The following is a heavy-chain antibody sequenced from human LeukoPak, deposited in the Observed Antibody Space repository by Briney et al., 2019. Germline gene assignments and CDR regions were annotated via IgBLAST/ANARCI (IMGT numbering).Heavy chain of an antibody. D-gene: IGHD3-22*01. Sequence: PSETLSLTCIVSGDSISSSSYYWGWIRQPPGKGLEWIGSIYYSGSTYYNPSLKSRVTISVDTSKNQFSLKLSSVTAADTAVYYCAREARPVYYYDSNGYYPLYYFDYWGQGTLVTVSS. V-gene: IGHV4-39*07. J-gene: IGHJ4*02. CDR3: AREARPVYYYDSNGYYPLYYFDY. CDR1: GDSISSSSYY. CDR2: IYYSGST.